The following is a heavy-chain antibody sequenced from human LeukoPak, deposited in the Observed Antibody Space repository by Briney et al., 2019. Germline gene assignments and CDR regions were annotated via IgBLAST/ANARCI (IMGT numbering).Heavy chain of an antibody. D-gene: IGHD4-23*01. CDR1: GGSISSGGYY. J-gene: IGHJ5*02. CDR2: IYYSGST. Sequence: SETLSLTCTVSGGSISSGGYYWSWIRQHPGTGLEWIGYIYYSGSTYYNPSLKSRVTISVDTSKNQFSLKLSSVTAADTAVYYCARGTVVTRDNWFDPWGQGTLVTVSS. V-gene: IGHV4-31*03. CDR3: ARGTVVTRDNWFDP.